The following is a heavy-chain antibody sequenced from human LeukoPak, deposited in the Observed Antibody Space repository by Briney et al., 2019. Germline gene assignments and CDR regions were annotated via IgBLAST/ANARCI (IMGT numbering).Heavy chain of an antibody. CDR1: GFTFSSYS. J-gene: IGHJ4*02. CDR3: ARGWGLPN. V-gene: IGHV3-48*04. Sequence: GGSLRLSCAASGFTFSSYSMNWVRQAPGKGLEWVSYISSSSTIYYADSVKGRFTISRDNAKNSLYLQMNSLRAEDTAVYYCARGWGLPNWGQGTLVTVSS. CDR2: ISSSSTI. D-gene: IGHD1-26*01.